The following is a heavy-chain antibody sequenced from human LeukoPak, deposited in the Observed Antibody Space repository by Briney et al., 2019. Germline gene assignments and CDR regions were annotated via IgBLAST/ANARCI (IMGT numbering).Heavy chain of an antibody. J-gene: IGHJ4*02. Sequence: GGSLRLSCAASGFTFSSYAMSWVRRAPGKGLEWVSAISGSGASTYYADPVKGRFTISRDNSKNTLSLQMNSLRAEDTAVYYCAKGSHYYDSSGYDGWGQGTQVTVSS. CDR1: GFTFSSYA. D-gene: IGHD3-22*01. V-gene: IGHV3-23*01. CDR3: AKGSHYYDSSGYDG. CDR2: ISGSGAST.